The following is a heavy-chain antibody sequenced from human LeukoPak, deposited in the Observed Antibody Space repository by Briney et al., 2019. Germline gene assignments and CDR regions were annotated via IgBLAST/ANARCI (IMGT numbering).Heavy chain of an antibody. Sequence: SETPSLTCAVYGGSFSGYYWSWIRQPPGKGLEWIGEINHSGSTNYNPSLKSRVTISVDTSKNQFSLKLSSVTAADTAVYYCARGRGSGKNYYGMDVWGKGTTVTVSS. CDR1: GGSFSGYY. CDR3: ARGRGSGKNYYGMDV. CDR2: INHSGST. D-gene: IGHD3-10*01. V-gene: IGHV4-34*01. J-gene: IGHJ6*04.